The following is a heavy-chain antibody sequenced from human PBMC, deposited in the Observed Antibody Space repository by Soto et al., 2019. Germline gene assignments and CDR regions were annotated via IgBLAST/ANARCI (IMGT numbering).Heavy chain of an antibody. CDR3: ARGGAGYYFDY. Sequence: QVQLVQSGAEEKKPGASVKVSCKASGYTFINYAIHWVRQAPGQRLEWMGWINAGNGDTKYSQKFQGRVTITRDTCVNTAYMELSGLRSEGTAVYYCARGGAGYYFDYWGQGTLVTVSS. D-gene: IGHD2-15*01. CDR1: GYTFINYA. V-gene: IGHV1-3*05. J-gene: IGHJ4*02. CDR2: INAGNGDT.